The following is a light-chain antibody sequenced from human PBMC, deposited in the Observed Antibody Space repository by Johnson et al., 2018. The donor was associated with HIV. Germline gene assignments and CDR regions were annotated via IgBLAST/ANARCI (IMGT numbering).Light chain of an antibody. V-gene: IGLV1-51*01. CDR2: DNN. J-gene: IGLJ1*01. Sequence: QSVLTQPPSVSAAPGQKVTISCSGSNSDIGENYVSWYQQLPGTAPKLLIYDNNKRPSGIPDRFSGSKSGTSATLGITVLQTGDEADYYCGTWDSSLSAGVFGTGTKVTVL. CDR3: GTWDSSLSAGV. CDR1: NSDIGENY.